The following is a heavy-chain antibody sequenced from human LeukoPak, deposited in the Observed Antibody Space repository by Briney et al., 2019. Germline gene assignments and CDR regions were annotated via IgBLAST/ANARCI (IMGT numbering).Heavy chain of an antibody. CDR3: AKGDCRDGYNCLHFDY. CDR1: GFTFISYA. V-gene: IGHV3-23*01. Sequence: GGSLRLSCAASGFTFISYAMPWVRQVPGKGLEWVSAISGSGDSTYYADSVKGRFTISRDNSKNTMYLQMKSLRAEDTAVYYCAKGDCRDGYNCLHFDYWGQGTLVTVSS. CDR2: ISGSGDST. J-gene: IGHJ4*02. D-gene: IGHD5-24*01.